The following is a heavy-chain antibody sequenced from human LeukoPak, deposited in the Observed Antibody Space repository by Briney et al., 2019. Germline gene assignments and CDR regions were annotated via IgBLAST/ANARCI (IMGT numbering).Heavy chain of an antibody. CDR2: INHSGST. V-gene: IGHV4-34*01. J-gene: IGHJ4*02. CDR1: GGSFSGYY. D-gene: IGHD3-10*01. CDR3: ASRYYGSGSYYGLDY. Sequence: SETLSLTCAVYGGSFSGYYWSWIRQPPGKGLEWIGEINHSGSTNYNPSLKSRVTISVDTSKNQFSLKLSSVTAADTAVYYCASRYYGSGSYYGLDYWGQGTLVTVSS.